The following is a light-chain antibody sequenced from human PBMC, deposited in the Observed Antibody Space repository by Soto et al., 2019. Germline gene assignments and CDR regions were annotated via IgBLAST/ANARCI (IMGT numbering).Light chain of an antibody. Sequence: QSVLTQSPSVSASLGASVKLTCTLSSGHSTYAIAWHQQQPEKGPRFLMKINSDGSHSKGDGFFDRFSGSSSGAERHLTISGLRSEDEADYYCQSLGTGIQVFGGGTKLTVL. J-gene: IGLJ3*02. V-gene: IGLV4-69*01. CDR2: INSDGSH. CDR1: SGHSTYA. CDR3: QSLGTGIQV.